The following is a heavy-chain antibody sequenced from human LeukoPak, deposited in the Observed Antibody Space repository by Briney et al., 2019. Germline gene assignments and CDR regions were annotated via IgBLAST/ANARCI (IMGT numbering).Heavy chain of an antibody. V-gene: IGHV1-69*13. D-gene: IGHD3-10*01. Sequence: ASVEVSCKASGGTFSGYAISWVRQAPGQGLEWMGGIIPIFGTANYAQKFQGRVTITADESTSTAYMELSSLRSEDTAVYYCAGRITMVRGVIMAFDIWGQGTMVTVSS. J-gene: IGHJ3*02. CDR2: IIPIFGTA. CDR3: AGRITMVRGVIMAFDI. CDR1: GGTFSGYA.